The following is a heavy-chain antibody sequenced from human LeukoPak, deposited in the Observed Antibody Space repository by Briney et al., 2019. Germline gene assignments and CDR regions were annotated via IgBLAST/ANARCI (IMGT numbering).Heavy chain of an antibody. Sequence: PSETLSLTCSVSGGSISSSIYYWGWIRQPAGKGPEWIGSIYYTGSTYNNPSLKSRVTISVDTSKNQFSLKLSSVTAADTAVYYCARQTRYGPIDYWGQGTLVTVSS. J-gene: IGHJ4*02. D-gene: IGHD3-10*01. CDR1: GGSISSSIYY. V-gene: IGHV4-39*01. CDR3: ARQTRYGPIDY. CDR2: IYYTGST.